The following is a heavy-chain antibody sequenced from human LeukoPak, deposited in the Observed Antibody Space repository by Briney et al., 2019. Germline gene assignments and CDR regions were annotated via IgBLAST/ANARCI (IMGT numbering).Heavy chain of an antibody. D-gene: IGHD3-22*01. V-gene: IGHV3-23*01. CDR1: GFTFSSYA. Sequence: GWSLRLSCAASGFTFSSYAMSWVRQAPGKGLEWVSAISGSGGSTYYADSVKGRFTISRDNSKNTLYLQMNSLRAEDTAVYYCARAATYYYDSSGCWALVGWGQETLVTVSS. CDR3: ARAATYYYDSSGCWALVG. CDR2: ISGSGGST. J-gene: IGHJ4*02.